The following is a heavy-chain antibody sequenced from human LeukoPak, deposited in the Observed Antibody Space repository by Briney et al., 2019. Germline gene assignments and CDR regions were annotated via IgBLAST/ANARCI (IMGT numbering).Heavy chain of an antibody. CDR1: GYTFTSYG. CDR2: ISAYNGNT. Sequence: ASVKVSCKASGYTFTSYGISWVRQAPGQGLEWMGWISAYNGNTIYAQKLQGRVTMTTDTSTSTAYMELRSLRSDDTAVYYCARVSVRSGWYWIPQLKIDYWGQGTLVTVSS. CDR3: ARVSVRSGWYWIPQLKIDY. V-gene: IGHV1-18*01. D-gene: IGHD6-19*01. J-gene: IGHJ4*02.